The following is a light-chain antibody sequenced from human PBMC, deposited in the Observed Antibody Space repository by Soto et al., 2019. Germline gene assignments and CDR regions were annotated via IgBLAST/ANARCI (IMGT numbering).Light chain of an antibody. CDR2: GNS. J-gene: IGLJ2*01. Sequence: QSVLTQPPSVSGAPGQRVTISCTGSSSNIGACYDVHWYQQLPGTAPKLLIYGNSNRPSGVPDRFSGSKSGTSASLAITGLQAEDEADYYCQSYDSSLREVFGGGTQLTVL. V-gene: IGLV1-40*01. CDR3: QSYDSSLREV. CDR1: SSNIGACYD.